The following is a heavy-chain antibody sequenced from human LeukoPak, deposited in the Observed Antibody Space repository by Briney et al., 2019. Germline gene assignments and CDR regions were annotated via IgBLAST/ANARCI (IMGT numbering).Heavy chain of an antibody. CDR3: ARHRSPSSLSYFDI. Sequence: PSETLSLTCTVSGASINSYYWSWIRQPPGKGLEWIGYIYTSETTKYNPSLRSRVSISIDTSKNQFSLRLGSMTAADTAVYYCARHRSPSSLSYFDIWGQGTLVIVSS. J-gene: IGHJ4*02. D-gene: IGHD6-19*01. CDR2: IYTSETT. CDR1: GASINSYY. V-gene: IGHV4-4*09.